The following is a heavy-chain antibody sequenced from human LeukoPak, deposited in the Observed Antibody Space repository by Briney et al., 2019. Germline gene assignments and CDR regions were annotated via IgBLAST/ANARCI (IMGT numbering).Heavy chain of an antibody. CDR1: GFTFSSYW. CDR2: IKQDGSEK. V-gene: IGHV3-7*01. D-gene: IGHD2-15*01. Sequence: PGGSLRLSCAASGFTFSSYWMSWVRQAPGKGLEWVANIKQDGSEKYYVDCVKGRFTISRDNAKNSLYLQMNSLRAEDTAVYYCARDRYCSGGSCYTGFDYWGQGTLVTVSS. CDR3: ARDRYCSGGSCYTGFDY. J-gene: IGHJ4*02.